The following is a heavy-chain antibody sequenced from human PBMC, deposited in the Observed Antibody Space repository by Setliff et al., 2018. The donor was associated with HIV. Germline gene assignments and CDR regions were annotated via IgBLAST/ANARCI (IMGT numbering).Heavy chain of an antibody. V-gene: IGHV3-30*07. Sequence: GGSLRLSCAASGFAFRNYIFHWVRQAPGKGLEWVAIISSDGSDKNYADSVKGRFTVSRDNSKNSLYLQMNSLRAEDTAVYYCARLSSGWSGISHFDYWGQGTLVTVSS. CDR3: ARLSSGWSGISHFDY. CDR2: ISSDGSDK. J-gene: IGHJ4*02. D-gene: IGHD6-19*01. CDR1: GFAFRNYI.